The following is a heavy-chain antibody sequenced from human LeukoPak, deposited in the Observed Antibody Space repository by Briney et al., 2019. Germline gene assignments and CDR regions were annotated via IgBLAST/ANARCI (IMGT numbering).Heavy chain of an antibody. CDR3: ARVGRSGWTVDY. J-gene: IGHJ4*02. Sequence: GSLRLSCAASGFDFSTYSIDWFRQAPGKGLEWVSYISSSSSNIYQADSVKGRFTISRDNAKNSLHLQMNRLRAEDTAVYYCARVGRSGWTVDYWGQGTLVTVSS. V-gene: IGHV3-48*04. D-gene: IGHD6-19*01. CDR2: ISSSSSNI. CDR1: GFDFSTYS.